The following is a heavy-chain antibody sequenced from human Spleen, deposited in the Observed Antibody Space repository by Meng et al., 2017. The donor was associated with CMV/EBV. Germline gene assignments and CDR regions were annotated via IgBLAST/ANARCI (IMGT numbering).Heavy chain of an antibody. J-gene: IGHJ4*02. CDR1: GLTFSSYA. CDR3: ARARSPTHFDY. Sequence: GESLKISCAASGLTFSSYAMHWVRQAPGKGLEWVTLISYDGRNEYYADSVKGRFTISRDNSKNTLYLQMNSLRDGDTGLYYCARARSPTHFDYWGQGALVTVSS. CDR2: ISYDGRNE. V-gene: IGHV3-30*04.